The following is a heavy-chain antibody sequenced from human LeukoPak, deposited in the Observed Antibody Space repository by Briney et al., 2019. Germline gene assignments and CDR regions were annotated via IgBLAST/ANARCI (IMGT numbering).Heavy chain of an antibody. CDR1: GFTFSSYA. J-gene: IGHJ4*02. V-gene: IGHV3-23*01. D-gene: IGHD6-19*01. CDR3: ARVQGGGYRTADS. Sequence: GGSLRLSCAASGFTFSSYAMSWVRQAPGKGLEWVSAIRGSGGGTNYGDSVKGRFTISRDNSKNTLFLQMNSLRDEDTAMYYCARVQGGGYRTADSWGQGTLVTVSS. CDR2: IRGSGGGT.